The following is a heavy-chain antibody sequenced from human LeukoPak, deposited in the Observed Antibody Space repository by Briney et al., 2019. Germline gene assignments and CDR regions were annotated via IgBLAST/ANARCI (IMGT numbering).Heavy chain of an antibody. CDR3: ARGDVLRNFDWFGSLDP. D-gene: IGHD3-9*01. V-gene: IGHV4-59*01. Sequence: SETLSLTCNVSGGSISSYYWSWIRQPPGKGLEWIGYIYYSGSTNHNPSLKSRITMSVDTSKNQFSLKLSSVTAADTAVYYCARGDVLRNFDWFGSLDPWGQGTLVTVSS. CDR1: GGSISSYY. J-gene: IGHJ5*02. CDR2: IYYSGST.